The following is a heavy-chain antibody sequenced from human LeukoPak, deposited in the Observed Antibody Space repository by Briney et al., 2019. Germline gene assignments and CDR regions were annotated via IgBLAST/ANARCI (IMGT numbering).Heavy chain of an antibody. J-gene: IGHJ4*02. CDR2: ISGSGGST. V-gene: IGHV3-23*01. Sequence: GGSLRLSCAASGFTFSSYAMSWVRQAPGKGLEWVSAISGSGGSTYYADSVKGRFTISRDNSKNTLYLQMNSLRAEDTAVYSAPISPPGDYGVGNWGQGILVTVSS. CDR1: GFTFSSYA. CDR3: PISPPGDYGVGN. D-gene: IGHD3-16*01.